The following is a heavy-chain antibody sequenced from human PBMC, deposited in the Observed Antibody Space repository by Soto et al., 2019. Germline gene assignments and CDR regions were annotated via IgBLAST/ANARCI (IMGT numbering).Heavy chain of an antibody. V-gene: IGHV2-5*01. CDR2: AYWNDDK. J-gene: IGHJ3*02. CDR1: GISLSTSGVG. CDR3: ARGLATLPVFAFDI. D-gene: IGHD1-1*01. Sequence: TLVNPTQTLTLTCTLSGISLSTSGVGLGWIRQTPGKALEWLALAYWNDDKHYSPSLKSRLTITKDTSKNQAILTMTNMDPVDTATYYCARGLATLPVFAFDIWGQGTVVTVSS.